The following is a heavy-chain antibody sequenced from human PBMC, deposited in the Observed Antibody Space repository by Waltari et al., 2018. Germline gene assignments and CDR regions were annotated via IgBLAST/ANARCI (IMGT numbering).Heavy chain of an antibody. CDR3: FLGYSSGWVCSD. CDR2: IYYSGST. V-gene: IGHV4-39*01. D-gene: IGHD6-19*01. CDR1: GGSISSSSYY. J-gene: IGHJ4*02. Sequence: LTCTVSGGSISSSSYYWGWIRQPPGKGLEWIGSIYYSGSTYYNPSLKSRVTISVDTSKNQFSLKLSSVTAADTAVYYSFLGYSSGWVCSDWGQGTLVTVSS.